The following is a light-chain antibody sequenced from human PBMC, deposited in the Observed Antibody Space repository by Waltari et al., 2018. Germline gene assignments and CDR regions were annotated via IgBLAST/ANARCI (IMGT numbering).Light chain of an antibody. CDR1: QCVCRY. CDR2: DAS. CDR3: QKYVNLPAT. Sequence: SCRASQCVCRYLAWYQQKPGQAPRLLIYDASTRATGIPDRFSGSGSGTDFSLTISRLESEDFAVYYCQKYVNLPATFGQGTKVEIK. J-gene: IGKJ1*01. V-gene: IGKV3-20*01.